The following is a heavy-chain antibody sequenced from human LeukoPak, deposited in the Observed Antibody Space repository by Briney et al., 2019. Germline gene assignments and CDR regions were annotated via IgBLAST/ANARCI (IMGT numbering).Heavy chain of an antibody. J-gene: IGHJ4*02. V-gene: IGHV4-39*02. D-gene: IGHD3-9*01. CDR2: ISFSGTT. CDR3: ARLAYYQILIGPLNY. Sequence: PSETLSLTCSVAGASVSSEDYFWAWIRQTPGKGLEWIGTISFSGTTYYNPSLKSRVTLSVDTSKNHFSLNLRSVTAADTALYYCARLAYYQILIGPLNYCGRGTLVTVSA. CDR1: GASVSSEDYF.